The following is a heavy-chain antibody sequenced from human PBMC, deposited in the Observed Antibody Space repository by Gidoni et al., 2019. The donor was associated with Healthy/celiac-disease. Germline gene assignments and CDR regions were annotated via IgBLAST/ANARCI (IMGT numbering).Heavy chain of an antibody. D-gene: IGHD3-22*01. CDR1: GFTVSRNY. Sequence: EVQLVESGGGLIQPGGSLRLSCAASGFTVSRNYMSWVRQAPGKGLEWVSVIYSGGSTYYADSVKGRFTISRDNSKNTLYLQMNSLRAEDTAVYYCARFGDYYDSSGYYQNWFDPWGQGTLVTVSS. CDR3: ARFGDYYDSSGYYQNWFDP. J-gene: IGHJ5*02. CDR2: IYSGGST. V-gene: IGHV3-53*01.